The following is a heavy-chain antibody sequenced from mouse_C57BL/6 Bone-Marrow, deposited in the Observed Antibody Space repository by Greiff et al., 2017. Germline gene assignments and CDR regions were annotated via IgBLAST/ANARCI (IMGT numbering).Heavy chain of an antibody. V-gene: IGHV1-69*01. Sequence: VQLQQPGAELVMPGASVKLSCKASGYTFTSYWMHWVKQRPGQGLEWIGEIDPSDSYTYYNQKFKGKSTLTVDKSSSTAYMQLSSLTSEDSAVYYCARGSAYYSNYRFAYWGQGTLVTVSA. D-gene: IGHD2-5*01. CDR1: GYTFTSYW. CDR2: IDPSDSYT. CDR3: ARGSAYYSNYRFAY. J-gene: IGHJ3*01.